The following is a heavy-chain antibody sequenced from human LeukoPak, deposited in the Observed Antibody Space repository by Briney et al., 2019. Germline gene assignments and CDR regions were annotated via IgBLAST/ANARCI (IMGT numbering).Heavy chain of an antibody. D-gene: IGHD3-10*01. CDR2: ITTIGGST. J-gene: IGHJ4*02. Sequence: GESLRLSCAAFGFTFSSYAMSWVRQAPGKGLEWVSTITTIGGSTFYADSLRGRFTISRDNSKNTLYLQMNSLRAEDTALYYCARGGYYDFDYGGQGTLVTV. V-gene: IGHV3-23*01. CDR3: ARGGYYDFDY. CDR1: GFTFSSYA.